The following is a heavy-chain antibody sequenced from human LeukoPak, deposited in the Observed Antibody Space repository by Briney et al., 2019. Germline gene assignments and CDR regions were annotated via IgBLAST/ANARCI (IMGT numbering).Heavy chain of an antibody. CDR2: INAGNGDT. CDR3: ARNYCSGGSCSDTAYYYYGLDV. Sequence: ASVKVSCKASGYTFTSYAMHWVRQAPGQRLEWMGWINAGNGDTEYAQKFQGRVAFTRDTSASTAYMEVSSLRSEDTAVYYCARNYCSGGSCSDTAYYYYGLDVWGQGTTVTVSS. CDR1: GYTFTSYA. J-gene: IGHJ6*02. V-gene: IGHV1-3*01. D-gene: IGHD2-15*01.